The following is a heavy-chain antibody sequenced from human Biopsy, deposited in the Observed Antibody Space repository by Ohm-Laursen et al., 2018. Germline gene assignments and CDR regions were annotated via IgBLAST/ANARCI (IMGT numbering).Heavy chain of an antibody. V-gene: IGHV4-59*02. CDR3: ARDLPSSYYYAMDV. Sequence: SETLSLTCSVSGDSVTKYYWSWIRQPPGKGLEWIGHIYYSVMTNYNPSLQSRVSISVDTSRNQVSLTLSSVTAADTAVYYCARDLPSSYYYAMDVWGQGTTVTVSS. J-gene: IGHJ6*02. CDR1: GDSVTKYY. CDR2: IYYSVMT.